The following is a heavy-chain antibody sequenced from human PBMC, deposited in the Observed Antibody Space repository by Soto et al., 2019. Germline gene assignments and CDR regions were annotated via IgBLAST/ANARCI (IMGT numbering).Heavy chain of an antibody. D-gene: IGHD5-18*01. J-gene: IGHJ6*02. CDR3: ARVGGYRYGSLGYYYYGMDV. Sequence: PGGSLRLSCAASGFTFSSYSMNWVRQAPGKGLEWVSSISSSSSYIYYADSVKGRFTISRDNAKNSLYLQMNSLRAEDTAVYYCARVGGYRYGSLGYYYYGMDVWGQGTTVTVSS. CDR1: GFTFSSYS. V-gene: IGHV3-21*01. CDR2: ISSSSSYI.